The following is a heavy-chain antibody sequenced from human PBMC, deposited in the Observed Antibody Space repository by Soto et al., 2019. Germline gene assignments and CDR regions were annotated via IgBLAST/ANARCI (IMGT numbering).Heavy chain of an antibody. J-gene: IGHJ5*02. V-gene: IGHV1-18*04. CDR1: GYAFSKYG. Sequence: QLQLVQSGAEVERPGASVRVSCKAHGYAFSKYGISWIRQAPGQGLEWMGWIRPDNGDTNYAQKFQGRVTMTTDTSSNTAYMELRSLRSDDTAVYYCATSYDSGFDPWGQGTLVSVSS. D-gene: IGHD5-12*01. CDR3: ATSYDSGFDP. CDR2: IRPDNGDT.